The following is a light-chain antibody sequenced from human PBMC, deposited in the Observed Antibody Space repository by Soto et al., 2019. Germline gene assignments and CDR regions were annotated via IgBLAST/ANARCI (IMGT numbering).Light chain of an antibody. CDR2: KAS. Sequence: DIQMTQSPSTLSASVGDRVTITCRASQSINDWLAWYQQKPGKAPKLLIYKASSLESGVPSRFRGSGSGTEFTLTISSLQPDDFETYYCQQYNSYSWTLGQGTQVDIK. V-gene: IGKV1-5*03. CDR3: QQYNSYSWT. CDR1: QSINDW. J-gene: IGKJ1*01.